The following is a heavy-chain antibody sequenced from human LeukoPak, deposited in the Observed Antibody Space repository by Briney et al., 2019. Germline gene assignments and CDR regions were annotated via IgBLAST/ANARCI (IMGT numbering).Heavy chain of an antibody. Sequence: GPPGKSSGRVLGYTLTGYILHWCGRPPGKGLGGRGWINPNSGGTNYAQKFQGWVTMTRDTSISTAYMELSRLRSDDTAVYYCARDLNAAVAALNYWGQGTLVTVSS. CDR3: ARDLNAAVAALNY. CDR2: INPNSGGT. CDR1: GYTLTGYI. J-gene: IGHJ4*02. V-gene: IGHV1-2*04. D-gene: IGHD6-19*01.